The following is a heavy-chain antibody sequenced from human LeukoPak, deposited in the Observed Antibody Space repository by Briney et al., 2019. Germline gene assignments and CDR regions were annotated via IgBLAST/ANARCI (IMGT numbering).Heavy chain of an antibody. CDR3: AKRVGNDHGNFDY. D-gene: IGHD1-26*01. CDR2: LSGDGYTT. Sequence: SGGSLRLSCAASGFTFSRYATPPPPPAPAKRPQRASHLSGDGYTTYYADSVKGRFTISRDNSKNTVYLQMNSLRAEDTAIYYCAKRVGNDHGNFDYWGQGTLVTVSS. V-gene: IGHV3-23*01. CDR1: GFTFSRYA. J-gene: IGHJ4*02.